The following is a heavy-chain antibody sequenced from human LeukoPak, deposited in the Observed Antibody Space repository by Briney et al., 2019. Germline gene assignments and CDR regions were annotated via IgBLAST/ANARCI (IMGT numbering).Heavy chain of an antibody. CDR1: GFILNGYA. D-gene: IGHD2-15*01. CDR3: ARGPQDGYCSGESCYFWHLDV. CDR2: ITYDGHSQ. V-gene: IGHV3-30*04. J-gene: IGHJ2*01. Sequence: PGGSLRLSCAASGFILNGYAVHWVRQAPGKGLEWLAVITYDGHSQYYGESVKGRFTISRDNSKDTVSLQMNSLRSEDTAVYYCARGPQDGYCSGESCYFWHLDVWGRGTLVTVSS.